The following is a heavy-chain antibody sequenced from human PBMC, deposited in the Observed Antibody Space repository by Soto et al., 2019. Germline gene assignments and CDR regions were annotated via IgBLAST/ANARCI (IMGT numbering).Heavy chain of an antibody. J-gene: IGHJ6*02. V-gene: IGHV3-33*01. CDR2: IWYDGSNK. CDR3: AREGAGLWVTQAYYYGMDV. CDR1: GFTFSSYG. Sequence: QVQLVESGGGVVQPGRSLRLSCAASGFTFSSYGMHWVRQAPGKGLEWVAGIWYDGSNKYYADSVKGRFTISRDNSKNTLYLQMNSLRAEDTAVYYCAREGAGLWVTQAYYYGMDVWGQGTTVTVSS. D-gene: IGHD1-26*01.